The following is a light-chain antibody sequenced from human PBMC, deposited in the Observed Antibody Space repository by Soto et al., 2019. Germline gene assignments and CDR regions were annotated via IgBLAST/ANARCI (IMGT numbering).Light chain of an antibody. Sequence: DSQMTQSPSSLSASVGDRLTITCRASQSVSFWLAWYQQKPGKXHKXXIYKEASLESGVPSRFSGSGSGTDFTLTISSLQPDDVATDDGQQYKTYPWTFGPGSKVDNK. CDR3: QQYKTYPWT. CDR2: KEA. CDR1: QSVSFW. J-gene: IGKJ1*01. V-gene: IGKV1-5*03.